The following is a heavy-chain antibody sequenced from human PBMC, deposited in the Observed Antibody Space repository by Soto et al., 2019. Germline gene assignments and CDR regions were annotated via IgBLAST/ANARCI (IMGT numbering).Heavy chain of an antibody. Sequence: SETLSLTCAVYGGSFSDYYWGWIRQPPGKGLEWIGSIYYSGSTYYNPSLKSRVTISVDTSKNQFSLKLSSVTAADTAVYYCARPQTSHSSGLSRWFDPWGQGTLVTVSS. CDR2: IYYSGST. D-gene: IGHD3-22*01. CDR3: ARPQTSHSSGLSRWFDP. J-gene: IGHJ5*02. V-gene: IGHV4-39*01. CDR1: GGSFSDYY.